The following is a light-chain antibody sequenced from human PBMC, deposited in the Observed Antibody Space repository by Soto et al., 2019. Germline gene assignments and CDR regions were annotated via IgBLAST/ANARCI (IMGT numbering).Light chain of an antibody. CDR3: QQRADWPIT. CDR2: DAS. J-gene: IGKJ5*01. CDR1: QYITIY. V-gene: IGKV3-11*01. Sequence: EIVLTQSPATLSLSPGERATLSCRASQYITIYLAWYQQRPRQAPRLLIYDASNTTTVIAARCSGSWSGTDFTLTISILEPDYFVFYYCQQRADWPITFGQGTRLEIK.